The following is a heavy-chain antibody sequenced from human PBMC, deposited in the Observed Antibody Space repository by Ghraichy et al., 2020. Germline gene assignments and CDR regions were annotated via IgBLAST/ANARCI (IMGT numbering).Heavy chain of an antibody. CDR3: ARSEYSSGWYVSDY. CDR2: ISSSGSST. D-gene: IGHD6-19*01. Sequence: GGSLRLSCAASGFTFSDYYMTWIRQAPGKGLEWVSYISSSGSSTKDADSVKGRFTISRDNAKNSLYLQMRGLRADDTALYYCARSEYSSGWYVSDYWGQGTLVNVAS. CDR1: GFTFSDYY. V-gene: IGHV3-11*06. J-gene: IGHJ4*02.